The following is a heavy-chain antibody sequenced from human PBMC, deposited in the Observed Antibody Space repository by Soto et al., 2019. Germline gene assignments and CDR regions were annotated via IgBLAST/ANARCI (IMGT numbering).Heavy chain of an antibody. J-gene: IGHJ5*02. V-gene: IGHV4-59*01. CDR1: GGSISSYY. D-gene: IGHD3-3*01. Sequence: SETLSLTCTVSGGSISSYYWSWIRQPPGKGLEWIGYIYYSGSTNYNPSLKSRVTISVDTSKNQFSLKLSSVTAADTAVYYCARGDFWSGYYTGSGWFDPWGQGTLVTVSS. CDR2: IYYSGST. CDR3: ARGDFWSGYYTGSGWFDP.